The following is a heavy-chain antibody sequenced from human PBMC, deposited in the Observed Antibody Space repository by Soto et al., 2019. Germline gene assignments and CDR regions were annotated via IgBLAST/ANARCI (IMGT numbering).Heavy chain of an antibody. J-gene: IGHJ3*02. Sequence: ASVKVSCKASGGTFSSYAISWVRQAPGQGLEWMGGIIPIFGTANYAQKFQGRVTITADESTSTAYMELSSLRSEDTAVYYCARGSPAIMIVVVTTLLGAFDIWGQGTMVTVSS. CDR3: ARGSPAIMIVVVTTLLGAFDI. CDR1: GGTFSSYA. CDR2: IIPIFGTA. D-gene: IGHD3-22*01. V-gene: IGHV1-69*13.